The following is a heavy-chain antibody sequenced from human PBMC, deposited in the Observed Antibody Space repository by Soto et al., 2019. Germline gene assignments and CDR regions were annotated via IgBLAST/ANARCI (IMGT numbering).Heavy chain of an antibody. J-gene: IGHJ3*02. CDR2: ISAYNGNT. CDR1: GSTFTSYG. Sequence: ASVKLSCKASGSTFTSYGIGWVRQAPGQGLEWMGWISAYNGNTNYAQKLQGGVTMTTDTSTSTAYMELRSLRSDDTAVYYCARDMVVVAATFSAFDIWGQGTMVTVSS. CDR3: ARDMVVVAATFSAFDI. D-gene: IGHD2-15*01. V-gene: IGHV1-18*01.